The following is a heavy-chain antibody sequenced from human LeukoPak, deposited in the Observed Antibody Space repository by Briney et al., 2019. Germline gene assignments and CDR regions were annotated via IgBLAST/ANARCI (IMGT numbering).Heavy chain of an antibody. J-gene: IGHJ4*02. CDR1: GFTFSSHS. Sequence: PGGSLRLSCAASGFTFSSHSMNWVRQAPGKGLEWVSYISSSSSTIYYADSVKGRFTISRDNAKNSLYLQMNNLRTEDTAVYYCATQAEGYNSYFDYWGQGTLVTVSS. CDR3: ATQAEGYNSYFDY. CDR2: ISSSSSTI. V-gene: IGHV3-48*01. D-gene: IGHD5-24*01.